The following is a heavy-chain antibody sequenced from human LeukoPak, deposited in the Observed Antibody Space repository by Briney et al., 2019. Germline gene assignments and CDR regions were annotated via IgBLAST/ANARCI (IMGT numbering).Heavy chain of an antibody. V-gene: IGHV1-18*01. Sequence: GASVKVSCKASGYTFTSYGICWVRQAPGQGLEWMGWISAYNGNTNYAQKLQGRVTMTTDTSTSTAYMELRSLRSDDTAVYYCARDSRRQMPGVLEWLPYDYWGQGTLVTVSS. CDR2: ISAYNGNT. J-gene: IGHJ4*02. D-gene: IGHD3-3*01. CDR3: ARDSRRQMPGVLEWLPYDY. CDR1: GYTFTSYG.